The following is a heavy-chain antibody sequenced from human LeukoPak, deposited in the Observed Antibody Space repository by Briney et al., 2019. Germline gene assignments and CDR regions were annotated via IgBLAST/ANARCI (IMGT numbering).Heavy chain of an antibody. CDR1: GFTFSSYA. J-gene: IGHJ4*02. Sequence: GGSLRLSCAASGFTFSSYAMSWVRQAPGKGLEWVSSISGSGGSTYYADSVKGRFTISRDNSKNTLYLQMNSLRAEDTAVYYCAKGYCSGGSCYFFDYWGQGTLVTVSS. CDR3: AKGYCSGGSCYFFDY. D-gene: IGHD2-15*01. CDR2: ISGSGGST. V-gene: IGHV3-23*01.